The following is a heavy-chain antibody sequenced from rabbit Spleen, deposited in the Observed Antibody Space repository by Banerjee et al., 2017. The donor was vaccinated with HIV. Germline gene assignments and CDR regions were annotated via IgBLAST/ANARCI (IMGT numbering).Heavy chain of an antibody. CDR1: GSDISSYA. CDR3: ARDSGSGHYIDVLFSL. CDR2: IYASKGGT. V-gene: IGHV1S42*01. J-gene: IGHJ4*01. Sequence: QEPLKESGGGLITPAGTLTLTCTASGSDISSYAISWVRQAPGKGLEWIGIIYASKGGTWYANWVNGRFTISKTSSTTVTLQMTSLTAADTATYFCARDSGSGHYIDVLFSLWGPGTLVTVS. D-gene: IGHD1-1*01.